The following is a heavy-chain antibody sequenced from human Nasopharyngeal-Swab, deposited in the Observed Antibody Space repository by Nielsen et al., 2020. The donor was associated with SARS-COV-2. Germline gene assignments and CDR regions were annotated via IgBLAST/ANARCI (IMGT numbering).Heavy chain of an antibody. Sequence: SLKISCVASGFPFEDFAMHWVRQAPGKGLEWVSGITWNYDTIGSADSVKGRFTVSRDNAKNSLYLQMNSLRAEDTALYYCAKGLLFAGVVSYNRHYSHAMHVWGQGTTVTVSS. V-gene: IGHV3-9*01. D-gene: IGHD3-3*01. CDR1: GFPFEDFA. CDR2: ITWNYDTI. J-gene: IGHJ6*02. CDR3: AKGLLFAGVVSYNRHYSHAMHV.